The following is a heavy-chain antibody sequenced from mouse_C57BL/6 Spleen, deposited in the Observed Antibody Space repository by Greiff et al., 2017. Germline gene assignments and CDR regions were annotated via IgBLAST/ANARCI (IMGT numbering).Heavy chain of an antibody. D-gene: IGHD6-1*01. V-gene: IGHV1-78*01. CDR2: IYPRDGST. J-gene: IGHJ2*01. CDR1: GYTFTDHT. Sequence: VQLVESDAELVKPGASVKISCKASGYTFTDHTIHWMKQRPEQGLEWIGYIYPRDGSTKYNEKFKGKATLTADKSSSTAYMQLNSLTSEDSAVYFCALTTEDPYYVDYWGQGTTLTVAS. CDR3: ALTTEDPYYVDY.